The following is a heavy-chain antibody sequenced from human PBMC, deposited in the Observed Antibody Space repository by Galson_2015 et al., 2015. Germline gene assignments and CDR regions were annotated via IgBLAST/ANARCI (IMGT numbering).Heavy chain of an antibody. V-gene: IGHV3-23*01. CDR1: GFTFSSYA. J-gene: IGHJ4*02. Sequence: SLRLSCAASGFTFSSYAMSWVRQAPGKGLEWVSAISGSGGSTYYADSVKGRFTISRDNSKNTLYLQMNSLRAEDTAVYYCAKGGLLLWFGELLPTIPFDYWGQGTLVTVSS. CDR2: ISGSGGST. CDR3: AKGGLLLWFGELLPTIPFDY. D-gene: IGHD3-10*01.